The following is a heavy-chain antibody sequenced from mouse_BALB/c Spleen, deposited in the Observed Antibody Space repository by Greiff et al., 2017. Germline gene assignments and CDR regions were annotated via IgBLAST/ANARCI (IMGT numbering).Heavy chain of an antibody. CDR2: ISNGGGST. CDR1: GFTFSSYT. D-gene: IGHD2-3*01. V-gene: IGHV5-12-2*01. CDR3: ARQRMGAMDY. J-gene: IGHJ4*01. Sequence: EVQRVESGGGLVQPGGSLKLSCAASGFTFSSYTMSWVRQTPEKRLEWVAYISNGGGSTYYPDTVKGRFTISRDNAKNTLYLQMSSLKSEDTAMYYCARQRMGAMDYWGQGTSVTVSS.